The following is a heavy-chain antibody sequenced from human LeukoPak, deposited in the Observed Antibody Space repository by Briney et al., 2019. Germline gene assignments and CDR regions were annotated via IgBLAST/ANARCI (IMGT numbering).Heavy chain of an antibody. J-gene: IGHJ2*01. Sequence: GASVKVSCKASGYTFTSYGISWVRQAPGQGLEWMGWISAYNGNTNYAQKLQGRVTTTTDTSTSTAYMELRSLRSDDTAVYYCARDEIYYDILTGYAKNWYFDLWGRGTLVTVSS. CDR1: GYTFTSYG. D-gene: IGHD3-9*01. CDR2: ISAYNGNT. V-gene: IGHV1-18*01. CDR3: ARDEIYYDILTGYAKNWYFDL.